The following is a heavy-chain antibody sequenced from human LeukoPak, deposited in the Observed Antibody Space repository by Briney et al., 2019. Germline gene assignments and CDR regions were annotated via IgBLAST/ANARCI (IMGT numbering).Heavy chain of an antibody. V-gene: IGHV1-2*02. CDR3: ARDHDVVVLVV. J-gene: IGHJ6*02. D-gene: IGHD2-2*01. CDR1: GYAFTGYY. Sequence: ASVKVSCKASGYAFTGYYMHWVRQAPGQGLEWMGWINPNSGCTNYAQKFQGRVTMTRDTSISTAYMELSRLSSDDTAVYYCARDHDVVVLVVWGQGTTVTVSS. CDR2: INPNSGCT.